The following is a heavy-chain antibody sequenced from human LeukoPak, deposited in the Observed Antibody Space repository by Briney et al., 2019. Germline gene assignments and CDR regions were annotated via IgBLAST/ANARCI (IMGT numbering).Heavy chain of an antibody. CDR1: GGSISSYY. V-gene: IGHV4-59*01. D-gene: IGHD6-19*01. CDR3: ARNVYSSLDWFDP. CDR2: IYYSGST. Sequence: SETLSLTCTVSGGSISSYYWSWIRQPPGKGLEWIGYIYYSGSTNYNPSLKSRVTISVDTSKNQFSLKLSSVTAADTAVYYCARNVYSSLDWFDPWGQGTLVTVSS. J-gene: IGHJ5*02.